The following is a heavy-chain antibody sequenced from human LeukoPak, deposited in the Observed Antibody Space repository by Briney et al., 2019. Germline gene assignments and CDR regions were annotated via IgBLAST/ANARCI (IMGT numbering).Heavy chain of an antibody. J-gene: IGHJ4*02. Sequence: SVKVSCKASGGTFSSYAISWVRQAPGQGLEWMGGIIPIFGTANYAQKFQGRVTITTDESTSTAYMELSSLRSEDMAVYYCAGPRYAYYYDSSGYYDLDYWGQGTLVTVSS. CDR1: GGTFSSYA. CDR3: AGPRYAYYYDSSGYYDLDY. D-gene: IGHD3-22*01. V-gene: IGHV1-69*05. CDR2: IIPIFGTA.